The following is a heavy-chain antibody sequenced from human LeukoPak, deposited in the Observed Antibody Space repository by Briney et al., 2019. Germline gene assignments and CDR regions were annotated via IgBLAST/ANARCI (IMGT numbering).Heavy chain of an antibody. D-gene: IGHD2-21*01. J-gene: IGHJ4*02. CDR1: GFTFSDYY. CDR2: ITDSSYT. V-gene: IGHV3-11*06. Sequence: GGSLRLSCAASGFTFSDYYMSWIRQAPGKGLEWISYITDSSYTDYADSVKGRFTISRDNAKNSLCLQMNSLRDEDTAVYYCATNLAIHFDYWGQGTLVTVSS. CDR3: ATNLAIHFDY.